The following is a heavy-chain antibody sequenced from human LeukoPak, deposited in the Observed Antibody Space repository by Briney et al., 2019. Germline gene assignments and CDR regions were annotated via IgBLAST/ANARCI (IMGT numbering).Heavy chain of an antibody. V-gene: IGHV3-21*01. J-gene: IGHJ4*02. CDR2: TTSRSSYM. CDR1: GFTFSDYS. D-gene: IGHD6-13*01. Sequence: GGSLRLSCAASGFTFSDYSMNWVRQAPGKGLEWVSSTTSRSSYMYYGDSVKGRFTISRDNAKNSLYLQMNSLRAEDTAVYYCTRDPIAAAASGGDNWGQGTLVTVSS. CDR3: TRDPIAAAASGGDN.